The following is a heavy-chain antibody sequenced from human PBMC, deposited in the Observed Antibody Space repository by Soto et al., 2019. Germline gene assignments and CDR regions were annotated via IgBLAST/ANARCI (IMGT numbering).Heavy chain of an antibody. D-gene: IGHD5-12*01. J-gene: IGHJ4*02. CDR1: GGTFSSYA. V-gene: IGHV1-69*04. CDR3: ASVPAGGYEYVY. CDR2: IIPILEVA. Sequence: SVKVSCKASGGTFSSYAISWVRQAPGQGLEWMGRIIPILEVADYAQEFQGRVTITTDKSTSTAYMELSSLRSDDTAVYYCASVPAGGYEYVYWGQGTLVTVSS.